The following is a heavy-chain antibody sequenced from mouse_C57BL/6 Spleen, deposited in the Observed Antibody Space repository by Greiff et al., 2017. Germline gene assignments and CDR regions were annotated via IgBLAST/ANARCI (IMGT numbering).Heavy chain of an antibody. CDR3: ASSCSIYWYFDV. V-gene: IGHV1-7*01. D-gene: IGHD1-1*01. CDR1: GYTFTSYW. Sequence: QVQLQQSGAELAKPGASVKLSCTASGYTFTSYWMHWVKQRPGQGLEWIGYINPSSGYTKYTQKFKDKATLTADKSSSTAYMQLSSLTYEDSAVYYCASSCSIYWYFDVWGTGTTVTVSS. CDR2: INPSSGYT. J-gene: IGHJ1*03.